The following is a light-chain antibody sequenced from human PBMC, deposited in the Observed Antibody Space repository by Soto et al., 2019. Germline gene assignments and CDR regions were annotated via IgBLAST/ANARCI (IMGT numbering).Light chain of an antibody. J-gene: IGKJ1*01. CDR2: DTS. V-gene: IGKV1-5*01. Sequence: DIQMAQSPSTLSASMGDRVTITCRASDNIHRWLAWYQQKPGQAAWLLIYDTSTLKTGVPSRFSGSGSGTEFNLTIADLQPDDFATYFCQQYNSYSWTFGQGTKV. CDR3: QQYNSYSWT. CDR1: DNIHRW.